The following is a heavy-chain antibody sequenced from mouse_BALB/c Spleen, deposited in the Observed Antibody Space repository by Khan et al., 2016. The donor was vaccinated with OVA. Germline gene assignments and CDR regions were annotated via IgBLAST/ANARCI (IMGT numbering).Heavy chain of an antibody. V-gene: IGHV1S135*01. CDR3: RRHGYVAWFTY. CDR1: GYSFTTYY. CDR2: IDPFSGST. D-gene: IGHD2-2*01. Sequence: IQLVQSGPELMKPGASVKISCMASGYSFTTYYIHWVMQSHGKSLEWIGYIDPFSGSTTYNQKFKGKATLTVDKSSSTAYIHLSNLTSEDSAVYYCRRHGYVAWFTYWGQGTMVTVSA. J-gene: IGHJ3*01.